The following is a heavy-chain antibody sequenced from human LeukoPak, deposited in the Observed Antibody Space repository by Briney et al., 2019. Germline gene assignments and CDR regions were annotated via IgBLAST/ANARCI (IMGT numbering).Heavy chain of an antibody. V-gene: IGHV3-7*01. J-gene: IGHJ4*02. CDR3: AREDGTFDY. D-gene: IGHD1-1*01. CDR1: GFTFSSYA. CDR2: IKPDGDT. Sequence: GASLRLSCAASGFTFSSYAMSWVRQAPGKGLEWVANIKPDGDTYYVDSAKGRFTISRDNAKNSLYLQMNSLRAEDTAVYYCAREDGTFDYWGQGALVTVSS.